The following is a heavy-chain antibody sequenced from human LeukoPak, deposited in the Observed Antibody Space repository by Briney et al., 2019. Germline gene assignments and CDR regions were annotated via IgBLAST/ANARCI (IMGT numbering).Heavy chain of an antibody. J-gene: IGHJ4*02. CDR1: GGSISSYY. D-gene: IGHD6-19*01. CDR3: ATALAVAEIDY. Sequence: TSETLSLTCTVSGGSISSYYWSWIRQPPGKGLEWIGYIYYSGSTNYNPSLKSRVTISVDTSKNQFSLKLSSVTAADTAVYYCATALAVAEIDYWGQGTLVTVSS. V-gene: IGHV4-59*12. CDR2: IYYSGST.